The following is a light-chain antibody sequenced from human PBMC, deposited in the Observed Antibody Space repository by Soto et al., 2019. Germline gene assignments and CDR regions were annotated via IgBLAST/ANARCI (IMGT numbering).Light chain of an antibody. CDR1: QSVNSNY. CDR2: GAS. CDR3: QQHITLPWT. V-gene: IGKV3-20*01. Sequence: ENVLTQSPGTLSLSPGERATLSCRASQSVNSNYLVWYQQKPGQAPRPLIYGASSRATGIPDRFSGSGSGTDFTLTISRLEHEDFAVYYCQQHITLPWTFGQGTKVEIK. J-gene: IGKJ1*01.